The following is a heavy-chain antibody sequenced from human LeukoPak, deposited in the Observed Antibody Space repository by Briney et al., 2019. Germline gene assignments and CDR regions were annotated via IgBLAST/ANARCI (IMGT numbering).Heavy chain of an antibody. V-gene: IGHV3-74*01. D-gene: IGHD4-17*01. Sequence: GGSLRLSCAASGFTFSSYWMHWVRQAPGKGLVWVSRINSDGSSTSYADSVKGQFTISRDNAKNTLYLQMNSLRAEDTAVYYCARPSGTTVTTDWGQGTLVTVSS. CDR1: GFTFSSYW. CDR2: INSDGSST. J-gene: IGHJ4*02. CDR3: ARPSGTTVTTD.